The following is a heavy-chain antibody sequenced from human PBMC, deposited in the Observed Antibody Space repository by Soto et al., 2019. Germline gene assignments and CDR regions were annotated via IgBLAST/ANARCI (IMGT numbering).Heavy chain of an antibody. CDR1: GYTLTELS. J-gene: IGHJ3*02. Sequence: ASVKVSCKVSGYTLTELSMHWVRQAPGKGLEWMGGFDPEDGETIYAQKFQGRVTMTEDTSTDTAYMELSSLRSEDTAVYYCATGSGRLLWFGELFNXFDIWGQGTMVTVSS. D-gene: IGHD3-10*01. V-gene: IGHV1-24*01. CDR2: FDPEDGET. CDR3: ATGSGRLLWFGELFNXFDI.